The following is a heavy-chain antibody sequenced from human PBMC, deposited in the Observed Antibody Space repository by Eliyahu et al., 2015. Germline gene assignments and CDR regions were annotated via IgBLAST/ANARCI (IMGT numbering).Heavy chain of an antibody. Sequence: EVQLVQSGAEVKKPGESLKISCKGSGYSFTRYWIAWVRQLPGKGLEWMGIIYPGDSDTRYSPSFQGQVTISADNSISTAYLQWSSLKASDTAIYYCARRGYDSSGYYYAFDYWGQGTLVTVSS. D-gene: IGHD3-22*01. CDR1: GYSFTRYW. J-gene: IGHJ4*02. CDR3: ARRGYDSSGYYYAFDY. V-gene: IGHV5-51*01. CDR2: IYPGDSDT.